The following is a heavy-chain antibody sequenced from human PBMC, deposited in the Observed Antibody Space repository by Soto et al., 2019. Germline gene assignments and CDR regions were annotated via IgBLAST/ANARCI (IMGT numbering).Heavy chain of an antibody. CDR2: IYYSGST. Sequence: PSETLSLTCTVSGGSISSSSYYWGWIRQPPGKGLEWIGSIYYSGSTYYNPSLKSRVTISVDTSKNQFSLKLSSVTAADTAVYYCANSRAIAVRFDPWGQGXLVTVYS. CDR1: GGSISSSSYY. D-gene: IGHD6-19*01. V-gene: IGHV4-39*01. J-gene: IGHJ5*02. CDR3: ANSRAIAVRFDP.